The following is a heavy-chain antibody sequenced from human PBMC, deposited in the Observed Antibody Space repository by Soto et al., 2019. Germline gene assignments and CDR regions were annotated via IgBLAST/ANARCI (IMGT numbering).Heavy chain of an antibody. V-gene: IGHV3-64D*08. Sequence: HPGGSLRLSCSASGFTFSSYAMHWVRQAPGKGLEYVSAISSSGGSTYYADSVKGRFTISRDNSKNTLYLQMSSLRAEDTAVYYCVKDSAVGRAYYDFWSGYSSSAYGMDVWGQGTTVTVSS. J-gene: IGHJ6*02. CDR1: GFTFSSYA. CDR3: VKDSAVGRAYYDFWSGYSSSAYGMDV. D-gene: IGHD3-3*01. CDR2: ISSSGGST.